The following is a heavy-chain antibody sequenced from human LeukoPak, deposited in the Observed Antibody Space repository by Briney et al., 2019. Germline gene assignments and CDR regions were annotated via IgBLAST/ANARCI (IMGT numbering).Heavy chain of an antibody. CDR2: IYYSGST. J-gene: IGHJ4*02. CDR1: GGSISSSSYY. Sequence: SETLSLTCTVSGGSISSSSYYWGWIRQPPGKGLEWIGSIYYSGSTYYNPSLKSRVTISVDTSKNQFSLKLSSMTAADTAVYYCARDLVYYRDSSGYYSYIWGQGTLVTVSS. CDR3: ARDLVYYRDSSGYYSYI. V-gene: IGHV4-39*07. D-gene: IGHD3-22*01.